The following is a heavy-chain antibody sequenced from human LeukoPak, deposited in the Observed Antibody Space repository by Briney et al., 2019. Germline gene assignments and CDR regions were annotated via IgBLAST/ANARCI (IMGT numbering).Heavy chain of an antibody. CDR1: GDTFTNYG. J-gene: IGHJ5*02. CDR2: ISSYNGNR. CDR3: ARDPGNSPSPAWFDP. Sequence: ASFKVSCRASGDTFTNYGISWLRQAPGQGLEWMGWISSYNGNRNYAQKLQARVNMTTDTSTITAYMALRSLRSDDTAVYYCARDPGNSPSPAWFDPWGQGTLVTVSS. V-gene: IGHV1-18*01. D-gene: IGHD2/OR15-2a*01.